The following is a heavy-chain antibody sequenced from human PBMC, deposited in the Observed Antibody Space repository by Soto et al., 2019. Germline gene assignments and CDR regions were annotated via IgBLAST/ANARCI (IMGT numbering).Heavy chain of an antibody. Sequence: QVQLVQSGAEVKKPGSSVKVSCKASGGTFSNYPISWVRQAPGQGLEWMGGIIPIFGTVNYAQKFQGRVTSTADESTSTASMELSSLRSEDTAVYYCARGNHRWLQLWYFDLGGRGTLVTVSS. V-gene: IGHV1-69*12. J-gene: IGHJ2*01. D-gene: IGHD5-12*01. CDR3: ARGNHRWLQLWYFDL. CDR1: GGTFSNYP. CDR2: IIPIFGTV.